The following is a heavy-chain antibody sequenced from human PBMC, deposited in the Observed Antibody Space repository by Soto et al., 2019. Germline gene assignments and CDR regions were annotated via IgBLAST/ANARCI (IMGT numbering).Heavy chain of an antibody. Sequence: QVQLVQSGAEVKKPGASVKVSCKASGYSLTSLPMHWVRQAPGQRLEWMGWINADNGYTKYSEKFQGRVTLTIDTSANTAYMELSSLRSEDTALYYCARGTGRAAAEDYWGQGTLVTVSS. CDR2: INADNGYT. J-gene: IGHJ4*02. CDR1: GYSLTSLP. D-gene: IGHD3-9*01. V-gene: IGHV1-3*01. CDR3: ARGTGRAAAEDY.